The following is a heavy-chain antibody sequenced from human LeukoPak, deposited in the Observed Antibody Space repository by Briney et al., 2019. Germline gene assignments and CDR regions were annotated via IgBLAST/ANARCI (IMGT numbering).Heavy chain of an antibody. Sequence: SETLSLTCTVSGGSISSYYWSWIRQPPGEGLEWIGYIYYSGSTNYNPSLKSRVTISVDTSKNQFSLKLSSVTAADTAVYYCARGGNSGPSFDYWGQGTLVTVSS. D-gene: IGHD4-23*01. CDR2: IYYSGST. J-gene: IGHJ4*02. V-gene: IGHV4-59*01. CDR1: GGSISSYY. CDR3: ARGGNSGPSFDY.